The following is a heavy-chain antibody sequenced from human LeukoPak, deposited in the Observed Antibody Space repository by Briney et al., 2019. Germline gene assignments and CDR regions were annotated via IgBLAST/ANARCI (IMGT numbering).Heavy chain of an antibody. V-gene: IGHV4-59*08. CDR3: ARGGEGYNYVY. CDR1: GGSISSYY. CDR2: IYYSGST. Sequence: SETLSLTCTVPGGSISSYYWSWIRQPPGKGLEWIGYIYYSGSTHYNPSLKSRATISADTSKNQFSLKLTSMTAADTAVYHCARGGEGYNYVYWGQGTLVTVSS. J-gene: IGHJ4*02. D-gene: IGHD5-24*01.